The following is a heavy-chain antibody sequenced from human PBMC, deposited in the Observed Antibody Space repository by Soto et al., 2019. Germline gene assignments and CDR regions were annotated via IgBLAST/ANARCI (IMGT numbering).Heavy chain of an antibody. D-gene: IGHD4-17*01. V-gene: IGHV4-59*01. Sequence: SETLSLTCTVSGGSISSYYWSWIRQPPGKGLEWIGYIYYSGSTNYNPSLKSRVTISVDTSKNQFSLKLSSVTAADTAVYYCASSIPTTVVSSFDYWGQGTLVTVSS. J-gene: IGHJ4*02. CDR1: GGSISSYY. CDR2: IYYSGST. CDR3: ASSIPTTVVSSFDY.